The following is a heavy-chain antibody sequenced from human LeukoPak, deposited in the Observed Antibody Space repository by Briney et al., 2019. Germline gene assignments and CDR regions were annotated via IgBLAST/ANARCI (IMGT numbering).Heavy chain of an antibody. J-gene: IGHJ5*02. CDR2: MNPNSGNT. V-gene: IGHV1-8*01. CDR3: ALLFRGRIAVAGNH. CDR1: GYTFTSYD. Sequence: ASVKVSCKASGYTFTSYDINWVRQASGQGLEWMGGMNPNSGNTDYAQKFQGRVTMTRNTSKSTAYMELSSLRSEDTAVYYCALLFRGRIAVAGNHWGQGTLVTVSS. D-gene: IGHD6-19*01.